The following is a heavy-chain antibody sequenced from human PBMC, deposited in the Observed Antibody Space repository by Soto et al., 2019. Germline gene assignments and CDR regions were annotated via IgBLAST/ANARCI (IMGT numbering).Heavy chain of an antibody. CDR1: GYTFTSYG. J-gene: IGHJ5*02. D-gene: IGHD1-1*01. CDR3: ARDQGYKWNDGGRFDP. CDR2: ISGYNSNT. Sequence: QVQLVQSGAEVKKPGASVKVSCKSSGYTFTSYGISWVRQAPGQGLEWMGWISGYNSNTNYAQKLQGKVTMTTDTPTTTAYMEPRSMRSDATAVYCCARDQGYKWNDGGRFDPWGEGTLVTVSS. V-gene: IGHV1-18*01.